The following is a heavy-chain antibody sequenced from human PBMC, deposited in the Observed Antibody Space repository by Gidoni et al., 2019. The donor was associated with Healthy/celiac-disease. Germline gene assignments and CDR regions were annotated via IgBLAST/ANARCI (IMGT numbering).Heavy chain of an antibody. CDR1: GGTFSSYA. CDR2: IIPIFGTA. Sequence: QVQLVQSVAEVKKPASSVTVSCKASGGTFSSYAISLVRQAPGPGLEWMGGIIPIFGTANYAQKFKGRVTITADKSTSTAYMELSSLRFEDTAVYYCASLAAGRYCSSTSCYTGRAFDIWGQGTMVTVSS. CDR3: ASLAAGRYCSSTSCYTGRAFDI. V-gene: IGHV1-69*06. J-gene: IGHJ3*02. D-gene: IGHD2-2*02.